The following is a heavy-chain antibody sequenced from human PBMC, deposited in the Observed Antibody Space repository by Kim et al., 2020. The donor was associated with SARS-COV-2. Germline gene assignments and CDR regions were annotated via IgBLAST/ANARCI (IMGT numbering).Heavy chain of an antibody. CDR2: FDPEDGET. CDR1: GYTLTELS. J-gene: IGHJ6*02. D-gene: IGHD3-10*01. CDR3: ATATTVRGVPDDYYYYYGVDV. V-gene: IGHV1-24*01. Sequence: ASVKVSCKVSGYTLTELSMHWVRQAPGKGLELMGGFDPEDGETIYAQKFQGRVTMTEDTSTDTAYMELSSLRSEDTAVYYCATATTVRGVPDDYYYYYGVDVWGQGTTVTVSS.